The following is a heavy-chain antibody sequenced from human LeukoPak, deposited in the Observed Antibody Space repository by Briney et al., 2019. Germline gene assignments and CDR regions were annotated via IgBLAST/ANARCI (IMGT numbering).Heavy chain of an antibody. Sequence: PSETLSLTCTVSGGSISSYYWSWIRQPPGKGLEWVVYIYYSGSTNYNPSLKSRVTISVDTSKNQFSLKLSSVTAADTAVYYCARERRTSYYGSGTYYYGMDVWGQGTTVTVSS. J-gene: IGHJ6*02. CDR2: IYYSGST. V-gene: IGHV4-59*01. CDR1: GGSISSYY. D-gene: IGHD3-10*01. CDR3: ARERRTSYYGSGTYYYGMDV.